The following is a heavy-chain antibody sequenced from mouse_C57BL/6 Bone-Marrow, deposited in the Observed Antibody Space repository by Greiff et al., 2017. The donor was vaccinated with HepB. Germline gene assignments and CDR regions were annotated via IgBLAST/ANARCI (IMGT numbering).Heavy chain of an antibody. J-gene: IGHJ3*01. Sequence: QVQLQQPGAELVRPGSSAKLSCKASGYTFTSYWMDWVKQRPGQGLEWIGNIYPSDSETHYNQKFKDKATLTVDKSSSTAYMQLSSLTSEDSAVYYCARECGNPFAYWGQGTLVTVSA. CDR2: IYPSDSET. CDR1: GYTFTSYW. D-gene: IGHD2-10*02. CDR3: ARECGNPFAY. V-gene: IGHV1-61*01.